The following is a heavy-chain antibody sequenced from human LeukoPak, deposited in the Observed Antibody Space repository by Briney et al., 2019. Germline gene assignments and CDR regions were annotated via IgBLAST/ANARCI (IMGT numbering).Heavy chain of an antibody. V-gene: IGHV1-2*02. Sequence: ASVKVSCKASGYTFTDYHLHWVRQAPGQGLEWMGWINPTSGATNYPPRFQGRVTMTRDTSISTAYMDLTRLTSDDTAVYYCARDQRSSYTYYFEDRGQGTLVTVSS. CDR3: ARDQRSSYTYYFED. CDR2: INPTSGAT. CDR1: GYTFTDYH. J-gene: IGHJ4*02. D-gene: IGHD3-16*01.